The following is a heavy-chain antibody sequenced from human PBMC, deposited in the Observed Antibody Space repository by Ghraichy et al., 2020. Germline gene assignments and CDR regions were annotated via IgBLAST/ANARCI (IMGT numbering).Heavy chain of an antibody. V-gene: IGHV4-30-4*01. D-gene: IGHD4-23*01. CDR1: GGSISSGDYY. CDR3: ARTTVVTGSRWFDP. CDR2: IYYSGST. J-gene: IGHJ5*02. Sequence: SETLSLTCTVSGGSISSGDYYWSWIRQPPGKGLEWIGYIYYSGSTYYNPSLKSRVTISVDTSKNQFSLKLSSVTAADTAVYYCARTTVVTGSRWFDPWGQGTLVTVSS.